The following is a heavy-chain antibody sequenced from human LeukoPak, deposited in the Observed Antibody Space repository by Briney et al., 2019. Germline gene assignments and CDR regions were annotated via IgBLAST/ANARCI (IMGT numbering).Heavy chain of an antibody. CDR2: IYPGDSDT. J-gene: IGHJ5*02. Sequence: GESLKISCKGSGYSFTDYWIAWVRRMPGKGLEWMGIIYPGDSDTRYSPSFQGQVTFSADKSISTAYLQWSSLRASDTAIYYCARQCCRGASPGFDPWDQGTLVTVSS. CDR3: ARQCCRGASPGFDP. CDR1: GYSFTDYW. V-gene: IGHV5-51*01. D-gene: IGHD3-10*01.